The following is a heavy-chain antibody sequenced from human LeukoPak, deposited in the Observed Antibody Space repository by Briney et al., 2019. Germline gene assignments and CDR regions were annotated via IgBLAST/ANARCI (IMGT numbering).Heavy chain of an antibody. Sequence: GGSLRLSCAASGFTFSSYDMHWVRQATGKGLEWVSAIGTAGDTYYPGSVKGRFTISRENAKNSLYLQMNSLRAGDTAVYYCARGGQNPYYYDSSGYYDHWGQGTLVTVSS. V-gene: IGHV3-13*01. CDR2: IGTAGDT. J-gene: IGHJ4*02. D-gene: IGHD3-22*01. CDR3: ARGGQNPYYYDSSGYYDH. CDR1: GFTFSSYD.